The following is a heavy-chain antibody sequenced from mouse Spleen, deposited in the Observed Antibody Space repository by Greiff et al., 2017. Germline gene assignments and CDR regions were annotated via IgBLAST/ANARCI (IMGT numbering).Heavy chain of an antibody. CDR1: GFTFTDYY. J-gene: IGHJ4*01. V-gene: IGHV5-12*02. CDR2: ISNGGGST. Sequence: EVQLVESGGGLVQPGGSLKLSCATSGFTFTDYYMYWVRQTPEKRLEWVAYISNGGGSTYYPDTVKGRITISRDNAKNTLYLQMSRLKSEDTAMYYCASYGNYGAMDYWGQGTSVTVSS. D-gene: IGHD2-1*01. CDR3: ASYGNYGAMDY.